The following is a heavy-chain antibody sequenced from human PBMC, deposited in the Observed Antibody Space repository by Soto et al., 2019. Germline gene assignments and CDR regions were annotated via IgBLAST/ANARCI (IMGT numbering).Heavy chain of an antibody. V-gene: IGHV4-30-2*01. CDR3: ARLSADGGWFDR. Sequence: PSETLSLTCAVSGGPITSGGYSWSWIRQPPGKGLEWIGYIYHSGGTYYNPSLKSRVTLSIDRTKKQFSLKLKSVTAADTALYFCARLSADGGWFDRWGLGTLVTVSS. CDR1: GGPITSGGYS. J-gene: IGHJ5*02. CDR2: IYHSGGT. D-gene: IGHD2-2*01.